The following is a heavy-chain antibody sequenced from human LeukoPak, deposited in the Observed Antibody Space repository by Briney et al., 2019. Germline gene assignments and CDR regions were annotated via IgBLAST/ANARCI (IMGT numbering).Heavy chain of an antibody. Sequence: GGSLRLSCAASGFTFSSYGMHWVRQAPGKGLEWVAVISYDGSNKYYADSVKGRFTISRDNSKNTLYLQMNSLSAEDTAVYYCAKDSRLDIDYWGQGTLVTVSS. J-gene: IGHJ4*02. CDR2: ISYDGSNK. V-gene: IGHV3-30*18. D-gene: IGHD6-25*01. CDR3: AKDSRLDIDY. CDR1: GFTFSSYG.